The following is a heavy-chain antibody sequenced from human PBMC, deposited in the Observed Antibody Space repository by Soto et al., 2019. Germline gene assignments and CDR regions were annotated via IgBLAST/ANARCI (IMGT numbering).Heavy chain of an antibody. J-gene: IGHJ6*02. Sequence: GGSLRLSCAASGLTFSSYAMHWVRQAPGKGREWVADISYDGSNKYYADSVKGGFTICRDNSKFPLYLQMNSLRAGDTAVYYYARDFASSAPSCSGALPPPHHYYYGMNVWVQGTTGTSP. V-gene: IGHV3-30-3*01. D-gene: IGHD2-15*01. CDR1: GLTFSSYA. CDR3: ARDFASSAPSCSGALPPPHHYYYGMNV. CDR2: ISYDGSNK.